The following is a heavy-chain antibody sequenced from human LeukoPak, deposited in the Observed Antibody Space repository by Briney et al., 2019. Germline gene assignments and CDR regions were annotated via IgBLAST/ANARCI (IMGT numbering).Heavy chain of an antibody. D-gene: IGHD6-19*01. V-gene: IGHV4-59*01. J-gene: IGHJ4*02. Sequence: PSETLSLTCTVSGGSISSYYWSWIRQPPGKGLGWIGYIYYSGSTNYNPSLKSRVTISVDTSKNQFSLRLSSVAAADTAVYYCARSVAGKVDYWGQGTLVTVSS. CDR2: IYYSGST. CDR1: GGSISSYY. CDR3: ARSVAGKVDY.